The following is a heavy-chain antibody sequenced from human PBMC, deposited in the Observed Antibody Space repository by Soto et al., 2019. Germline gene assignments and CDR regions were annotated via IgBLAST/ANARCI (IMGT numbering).Heavy chain of an antibody. V-gene: IGHV4-59*01. CDR3: ARDRGRGYRYGRPFSFDF. CDR2: IYYSGST. J-gene: IGHJ4*02. Sequence: SETLSLTCTVSGGSISSYYWSWIRQPPGKGLEWIGYIYYSGSTNYNPSLKSRVTISVDTSKNQFSLKLSSVTAADTAVYYCARDRGRGYRYGRPFSFDFWGQGTLVTVSS. CDR1: GGSISSYY. D-gene: IGHD5-18*01.